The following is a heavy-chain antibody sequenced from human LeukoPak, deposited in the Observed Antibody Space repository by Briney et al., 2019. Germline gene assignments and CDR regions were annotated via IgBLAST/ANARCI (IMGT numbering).Heavy chain of an antibody. J-gene: IGHJ3*02. CDR2: ISDDSNYI. V-gene: IGHV3-21*01. CDR1: GFTFSSYS. CDR3: TTSPSRSPFHI. Sequence: GGSLRLSCADSGFTFSSYSMHWVRQAPGEGLQWVSSISDDSNYIFYADSVKGRFTISRDNAKNSLFLQMNSLRAEDTALYYCTTSPSRSPFHIWGQGTMVTVSS.